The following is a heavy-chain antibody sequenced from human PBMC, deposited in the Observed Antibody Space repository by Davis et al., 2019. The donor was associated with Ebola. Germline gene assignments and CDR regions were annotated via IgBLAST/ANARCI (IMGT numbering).Heavy chain of an antibody. CDR3: AINDNYGSGSYYVYDY. J-gene: IGHJ4*02. CDR1: GYTFTGYY. D-gene: IGHD1-26*01. Sequence: ASVPVSCLASGYTFTGYYMHWVRQAPAQGLEWMGWINPNSGGTNYAQKFQGRVTITRDTSASTAYMELSSLRSEDTAVYYCAINDNYGSGSYYVYDYWGQGTLVTVSS. V-gene: IGHV1-2*02. CDR2: INPNSGGT.